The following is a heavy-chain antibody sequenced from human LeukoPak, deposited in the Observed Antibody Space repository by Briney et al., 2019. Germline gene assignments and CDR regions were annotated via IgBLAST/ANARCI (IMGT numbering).Heavy chain of an antibody. V-gene: IGHV5-51*01. D-gene: IGHD2-15*01. CDR3: ARHRYCSGGSCYSDY. Sequence: GESLKISCKGSGYSFTSYWIGGVRQMPGKGLEWMGIIYPGESDTRYSPSFQGQVTISADKSISTAYLQWSSLKASDTAMYYCARHRYCSGGSCYSDYWGQGTLVTVSS. CDR1: GYSFTSYW. CDR2: IYPGESDT. J-gene: IGHJ4*02.